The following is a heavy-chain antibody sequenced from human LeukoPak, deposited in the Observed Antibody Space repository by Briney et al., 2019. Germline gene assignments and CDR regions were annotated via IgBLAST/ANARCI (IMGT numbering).Heavy chain of an antibody. V-gene: IGHV3-43D*04. CDR2: IRWDGGST. CDR1: GLTFDDYA. J-gene: IGHJ4*02. Sequence: PGGSLRLSCAASGLTFDDYAMHWVRQAPGKGLEWVSLIRWDGGSTYYADSVKGRFIISRDNSKNSLYLQMNSLRPEDTALYYCALNSTGYYYDYWGQGTLVTVSS. CDR3: ALNSTGYYYDY. D-gene: IGHD3-22*01.